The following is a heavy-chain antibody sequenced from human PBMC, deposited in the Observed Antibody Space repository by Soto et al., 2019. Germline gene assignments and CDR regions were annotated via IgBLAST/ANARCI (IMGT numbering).Heavy chain of an antibody. Sequence: SVKVSCKASGGTFSSYAISWVRQAPGQGLEWMGGIIPIFGTANYAQKFQGRVTITADESTSTAYMELSSLRSEDTAVYYCARGSDDFWSGYRNYYYGMDVWGQGTTVTVSS. J-gene: IGHJ6*02. CDR2: IIPIFGTA. D-gene: IGHD3-3*01. V-gene: IGHV1-69*13. CDR3: ARGSDDFWSGYRNYYYGMDV. CDR1: GGTFSSYA.